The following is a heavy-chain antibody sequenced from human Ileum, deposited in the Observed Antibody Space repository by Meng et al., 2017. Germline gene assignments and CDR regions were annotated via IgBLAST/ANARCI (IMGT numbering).Heavy chain of an antibody. CDR3: AHSPQGYFDY. CDR1: GFSLATSGVS. Sequence: QITLKETGPALVKATQTLTLTCNFSGFSLATSGVSVAWIRQPPGEALGWLALIYWDDDKRYSPSLKNRLAITKDTSKNQVVFTMTNMDPMDTGTYYCAHSPQGYFDYWGPGTLVTVSS. J-gene: IGHJ4*02. CDR2: IYWDDDK. V-gene: IGHV2-5*02.